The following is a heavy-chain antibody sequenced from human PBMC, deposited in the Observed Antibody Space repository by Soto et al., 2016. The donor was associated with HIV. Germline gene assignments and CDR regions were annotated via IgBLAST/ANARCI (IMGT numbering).Heavy chain of an antibody. D-gene: IGHD3-3*01. J-gene: IGHJ3*02. CDR3: AREDATSSYNMFDAVDT. CDR2: ISHDGINE. Sequence: VQLVESGGGVVQPGRSLRLFCAASGFTFRSYAIHWVRQAPGKGLEWVAVISHDGINEYYANSVKGRFTISRDNSKDTVSLHMNGLRVEDTAMYYCAREDATSSYNMFDAVDTWGQGTMVIVSS. V-gene: IGHV3-30*04. CDR1: GFTFRSYA.